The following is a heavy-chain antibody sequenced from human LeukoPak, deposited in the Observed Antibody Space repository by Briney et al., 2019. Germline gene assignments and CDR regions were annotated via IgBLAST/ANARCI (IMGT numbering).Heavy chain of an antibody. D-gene: IGHD6-13*01. Sequence: GASVKVSCKASGHTFTGYYMHWVRQAPGQGLEWMGWINPNSGGTNYALKFQGRVTMTRDTSISTAYMELSRLRSDDTAVYYCARCRSSSWPIDYWGQGTLVTVSS. V-gene: IGHV1-2*02. CDR3: ARCRSSSWPIDY. CDR2: INPNSGGT. J-gene: IGHJ4*02. CDR1: GHTFTGYY.